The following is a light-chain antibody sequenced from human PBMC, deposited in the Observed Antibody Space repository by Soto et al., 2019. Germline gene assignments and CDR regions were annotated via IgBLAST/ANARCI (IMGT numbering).Light chain of an antibody. J-gene: IGKJ4*01. V-gene: IGKV1-6*01. CDR2: AAS. CDR1: QDIRND. CDR3: LQDYNYPLT. Sequence: IQMTQSPSSLSASVGDRVTITCRASQDIRNDLGWYQERPGRAPKLLIFAASSLQSGVPSPFSGSGSGTDFTLTISSLQPEDFATYYCLQDYNYPLTFGGGTKLDIK.